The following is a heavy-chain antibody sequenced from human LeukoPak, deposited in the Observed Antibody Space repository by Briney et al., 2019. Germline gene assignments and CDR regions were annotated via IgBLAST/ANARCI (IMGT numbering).Heavy chain of an antibody. J-gene: IGHJ4*02. CDR2: FDPEDGET. CDR1: GYTLTELS. V-gene: IGHV1-24*01. Sequence: ASVKVSCKVSGYTLTELSMHWVRQAPGKGLEGMGGFDPEDGETIYAQKFQGRVTMTEDTSTDTAYMELSSLRSEDTAVYYCATLGLAYCGGDCYSVFGYWGQGTLVTVSS. D-gene: IGHD2-21*02. CDR3: ATLGLAYCGGDCYSVFGY.